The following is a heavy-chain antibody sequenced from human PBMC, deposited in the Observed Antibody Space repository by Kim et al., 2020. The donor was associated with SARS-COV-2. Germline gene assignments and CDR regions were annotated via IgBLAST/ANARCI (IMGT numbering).Heavy chain of an antibody. V-gene: IGHV3-43*01. Sequence: GGSLRLSCAASGFTFDDYTMHWVRPGPRKGLAWFSFITRDGGNTHYADSVKGRFTISRDNSRNSLYLQMNSLRTGDTAPYYCTKDATLIPFDSWGQGTLVTDS. CDR3: TKDATLIPFDS. D-gene: IGHD2-21*01. CDR2: ITRDGGNT. J-gene: IGHJ4*02. CDR1: GFTFDDYT.